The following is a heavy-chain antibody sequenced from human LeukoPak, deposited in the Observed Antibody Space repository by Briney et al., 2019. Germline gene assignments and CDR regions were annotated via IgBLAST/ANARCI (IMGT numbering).Heavy chain of an antibody. CDR2: FDPEDGET. D-gene: IGHD6-13*01. CDR3: ATVTAAGSFGYYYYGMDV. J-gene: IGHJ6*02. CDR1: GYTLTELS. Sequence: GASVKVSCKVSGYTLTELSMHWVRQAPGKGLEWMGGFDPEDGETIYAQKFQGRVTMTEDTSTDTAYMELSSLRSEDTAVYYCATVTAAGSFGYYYYGMDVWGQGTTVTVSS. V-gene: IGHV1-24*01.